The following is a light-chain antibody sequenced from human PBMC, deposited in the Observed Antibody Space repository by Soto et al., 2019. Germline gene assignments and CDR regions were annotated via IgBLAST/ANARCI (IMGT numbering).Light chain of an antibody. Sequence: QSALTQPASVSGSLGQSITISCTGTSSDVGGYNYVSWYQHHPGKDPKVVIFEVTKRPSGVSSRFSGSKSGNTASLTVSGLQAEDEGHYYCSSYTSSRTVVFGGGTKVTVL. CDR2: EVT. CDR1: SSDVGGYNY. J-gene: IGLJ2*01. V-gene: IGLV2-14*01. CDR3: SSYTSSRTVV.